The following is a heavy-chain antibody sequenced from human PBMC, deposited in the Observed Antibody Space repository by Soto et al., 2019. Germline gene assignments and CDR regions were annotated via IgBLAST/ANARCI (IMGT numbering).Heavy chain of an antibody. Sequence: PGGSLRLSCAASGFTFSSYPMVWVRQAPGKGLESISSISGSGTSYYADSVKGRFTISRDNSENTLYLQMNSLRAEDTAVYYCAKVITTDISYWYGMDVWGQGTTVTV. CDR2: ISGSGTS. V-gene: IGHV3-23*01. D-gene: IGHD1-26*01. J-gene: IGHJ6*02. CDR3: AKVITTDISYWYGMDV. CDR1: GFTFSSYP.